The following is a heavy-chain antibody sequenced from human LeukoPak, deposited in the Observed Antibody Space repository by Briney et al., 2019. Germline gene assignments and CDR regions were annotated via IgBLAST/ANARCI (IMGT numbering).Heavy chain of an antibody. CDR3: VHAAYNWNPGSA. V-gene: IGHV3-21*01. D-gene: IGHD1-20*01. CDR2: IGSRSSYI. Sequence: PGGSLRLSCAASGFTFSAYSMNWVRQAPGKGLEWVSSIGSRSSYIYYADSLKGRFTISRDNAKNSLYLQMNSLRVDDTAVYYCVHAAYNWNPGSAWGQGTLVTVSS. CDR1: GFTFSAYS. J-gene: IGHJ5*02.